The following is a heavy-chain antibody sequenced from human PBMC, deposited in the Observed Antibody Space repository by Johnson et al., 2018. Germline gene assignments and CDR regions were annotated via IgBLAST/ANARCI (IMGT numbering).Heavy chain of an antibody. CDR3: TSYYYYYMDV. Sequence: VQLVESGGGLVQPGGSLKLSCAASGFTFSGSAMHWVRQASGKGLEWVGRIRSKANSYATAYAASVKGRFTISRDDLKNTAYLQMNSLKTEDTAVYYCTSYYYYYMDVWGKGTTVTVSS. J-gene: IGHJ6*03. CDR1: GFTFSGSA. V-gene: IGHV3-73*01. CDR2: IRSKANSYAT.